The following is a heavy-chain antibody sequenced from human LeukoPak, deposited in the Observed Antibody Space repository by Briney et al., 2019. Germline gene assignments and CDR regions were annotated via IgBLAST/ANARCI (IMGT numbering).Heavy chain of an antibody. CDR2: INQDGSEK. J-gene: IGHJ6*03. Sequence: GGSLRLSCAASGFTFSSYWMSWVRQAPGKGLEWVANINQDGSEKYYVDSVKGRFTISRDNAKNSLYLQVNSLRAEDTAVYYCARGSPHYYYYYMDVWGKGTTVTVSS. CDR1: GFTFSSYW. V-gene: IGHV3-7*01. CDR3: ARGSPHYYYYYMDV.